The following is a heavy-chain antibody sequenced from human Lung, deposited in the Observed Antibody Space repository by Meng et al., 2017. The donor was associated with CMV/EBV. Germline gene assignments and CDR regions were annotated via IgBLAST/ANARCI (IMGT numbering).Heavy chain of an antibody. Sequence: SGPTLVKPTQTLTLTCSFSGFSLRTTGAGVGWIRQPPGKALEWLALIYWNDDKRYSPSLKNRLTITKDTSRNRVVLTMTNLDPADTATYYCAHSARYYSSGIYYVPFDYWGQGTLVTVSS. CDR3: AHSARYYSSGIYYVPFDY. J-gene: IGHJ4*02. V-gene: IGHV2-5*01. CDR1: GFSLRTTGAG. D-gene: IGHD3-10*01. CDR2: IYWNDDK.